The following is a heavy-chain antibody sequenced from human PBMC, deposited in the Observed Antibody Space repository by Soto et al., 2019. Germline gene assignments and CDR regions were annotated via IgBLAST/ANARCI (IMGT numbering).Heavy chain of an antibody. D-gene: IGHD3-10*01. CDR1: GFTFSTYW. CDR2: INSDGSST. V-gene: IGHV3-74*01. CDR3: ARDRWGGGRDMDV. Sequence: EVQLVESGGGLVQPGGSLRLSCAASGFTFSTYWIHWVRQAPGKGLVWVSRINSDGSSTNYADSVKGRFTISRDNAKNTLFLQMNRLRAEDTAVDYCARDRWGGGRDMDVWGQGTTVTVSS. J-gene: IGHJ6*02.